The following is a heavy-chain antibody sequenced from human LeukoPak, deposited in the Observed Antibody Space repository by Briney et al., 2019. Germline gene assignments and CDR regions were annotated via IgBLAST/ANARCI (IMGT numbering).Heavy chain of an antibody. J-gene: IGHJ1*01. Sequence: ASVKVSCKVSGYTLTELSMHWVRQAPGKGLEWMGGFDPEDGETIYAQKFQGRVTMTEDTSTDTAYIELSSLRSEDTAVYYCAYGKSSGYMYFQHWGQGTLVTVSS. V-gene: IGHV1-24*01. CDR2: FDPEDGET. CDR3: AYGKSSGYMYFQH. CDR1: GYTLTELS. D-gene: IGHD3-22*01.